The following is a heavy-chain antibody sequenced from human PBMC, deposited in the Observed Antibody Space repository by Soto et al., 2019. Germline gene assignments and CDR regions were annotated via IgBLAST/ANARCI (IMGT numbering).Heavy chain of an antibody. J-gene: IGHJ6*02. V-gene: IGHV1-2*04. CDR1: GYSFTDHH. Sequence: ASVKVSCKASGYSFTDHHIHWVRQAPGQGLEWLGRINPKSGGTSTAQKFQGWVTMTTDTSISTASMERTRLTSDDTAIYYCARGDSTDCSNGVCSFFYNHDMDVWGQGTTVTVSS. D-gene: IGHD2-8*01. CDR2: INPKSGGT. CDR3: ARGDSTDCSNGVCSFFYNHDMDV.